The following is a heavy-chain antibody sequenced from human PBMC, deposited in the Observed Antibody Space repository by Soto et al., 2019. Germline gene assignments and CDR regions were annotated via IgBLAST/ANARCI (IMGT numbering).Heavy chain of an antibody. V-gene: IGHV3-9*01. Sequence: LRLSCAASGFTFDDYAMHWVRQAPGKGLEWVSGISWNSGSIGYADSVKGRFTISRDNAKNSLYLQMNSLRAEDTALYYCAKDIKYGGLGDAFDIWGQGTMVTVSS. CDR2: ISWNSGSI. CDR3: AKDIKYGGLGDAFDI. D-gene: IGHD3-10*01. J-gene: IGHJ3*02. CDR1: GFTFDDYA.